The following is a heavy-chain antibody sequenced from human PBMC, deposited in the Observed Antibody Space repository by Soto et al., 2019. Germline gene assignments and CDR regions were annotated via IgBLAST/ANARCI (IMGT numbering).Heavy chain of an antibody. J-gene: IGHJ4*02. D-gene: IGHD3-9*01. CDR3: ARENDILTGYYSPLFDF. CDR1: GYTFTSYG. CDR2: ISAYNGNT. Sequence: QVQLVHSGAEVKKPGASVKVSCKASGYTFTSYGISWVRQAPGQGLEWMGWISAYNGNTNYAQKLQGRVTMTTDTSTSTAYMELRSLTSDDTAVDYCARENDILTGYYSPLFDFWGQGTLVTVSS. V-gene: IGHV1-18*01.